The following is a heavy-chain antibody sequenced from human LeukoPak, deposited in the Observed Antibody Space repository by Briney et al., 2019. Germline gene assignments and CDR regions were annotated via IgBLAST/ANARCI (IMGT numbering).Heavy chain of an antibody. CDR2: ISSRSSYI. V-gene: IGHV3-21*01. CDR3: ARVKVGITYWFDP. J-gene: IGHJ5*02. CDR1: GFTFSSYS. Sequence: GGSLRLSCAASGFTFSSYSMNWVRQAPGKGLEWVSSISSRSSYIYYTDSVKGRFTISRDDSKNTVYLQMNSLRVEDTAVYYCARVKVGITYWFDPWGQGTLVTVSS. D-gene: IGHD1-26*01.